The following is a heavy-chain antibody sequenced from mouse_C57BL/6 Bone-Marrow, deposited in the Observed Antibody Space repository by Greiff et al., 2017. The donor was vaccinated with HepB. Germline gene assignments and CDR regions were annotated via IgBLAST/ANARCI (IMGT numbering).Heavy chain of an antibody. CDR3: ATPYYGSSYFDY. V-gene: IGHV5-4*03. Sequence: EVMLVESGGGLVKPGGSLKLSCAASGFTFSSYAVSWVRQTPEKRLEWVATISDGGSYTYYPDKVKGRFTISRDNAKNNLYLQMSHLKSEDTAMYYCATPYYGSSYFDYWGQGTTLTVSS. CDR2: ISDGGSYT. D-gene: IGHD1-1*01. CDR1: GFTFSSYA. J-gene: IGHJ2*01.